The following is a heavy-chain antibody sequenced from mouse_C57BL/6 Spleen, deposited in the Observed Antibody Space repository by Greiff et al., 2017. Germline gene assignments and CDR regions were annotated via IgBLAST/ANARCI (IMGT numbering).Heavy chain of an antibody. CDR2: IDPSDSYT. V-gene: IGHV1-69*01. D-gene: IGHD2-2*01. CDR1: GYTFTSYW. Sequence: VQLQQPGAELVMPGASVKLSCKASGYTFTSYWMHWVKQRPGQGLEWIGEIDPSDSYTNYNQKFKGKSTLTVDKSSSTAYMQLSSLTSEDSAVYYCASYGYDWFAYWGQGTLVTVSA. CDR3: ASYGYDWFAY. J-gene: IGHJ3*01.